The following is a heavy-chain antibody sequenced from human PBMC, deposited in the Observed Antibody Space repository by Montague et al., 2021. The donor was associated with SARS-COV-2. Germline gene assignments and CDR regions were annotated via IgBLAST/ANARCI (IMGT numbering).Heavy chain of an antibody. J-gene: IGHJ5*02. CDR1: GGSTSNYY. V-gene: IGHV4-4*07. D-gene: IGHD3-22*01. Sequence: SETLSLTCTVSGGSTSNYYWSWIRQPAGKGLEWIGRIHASGISNYNPSLETRVTMSVDTSKNQFSLKLSSVTAADTAVYYCARGRFYYDSGELGSWGQGTLVTVSS. CDR3: ARGRFYYDSGELGS. CDR2: IHASGIS.